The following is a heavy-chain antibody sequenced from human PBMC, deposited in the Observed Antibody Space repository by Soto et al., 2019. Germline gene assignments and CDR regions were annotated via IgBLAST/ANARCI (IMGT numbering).Heavy chain of an antibody. CDR2: ISYDGSNK. D-gene: IGHD6-19*01. CDR1: GFTFSSYG. CDR3: AKDSGSHSSGWYDYYYYGMDV. Sequence: QVQLVESGGGVVQPGRSLRLSCAASGFTFSSYGMHWVRQAPGKGLEWVAVISYDGSNKYYADSVKGRFTISRDNSKNTLYLQMNSLRAEDTAVYYCAKDSGSHSSGWYDYYYYGMDVWGQGTTVTVSS. V-gene: IGHV3-30*18. J-gene: IGHJ6*02.